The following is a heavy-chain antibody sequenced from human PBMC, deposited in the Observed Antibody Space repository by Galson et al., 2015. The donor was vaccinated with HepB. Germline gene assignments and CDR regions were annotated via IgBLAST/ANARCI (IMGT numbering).Heavy chain of an antibody. Sequence: SLRLSCAASGSTFSNYAMHWVRQAPGKGLEYVSGINSDGVGTYYLDSVKGRFTVSRDNSKNALYLQMSGLRTDDTAVYYCVQRSSGWYLVWGQGTLVTVSS. CDR3: VQRSSGWYLV. CDR1: GSTFSNYA. V-gene: IGHV3-64D*06. D-gene: IGHD6-19*01. J-gene: IGHJ4*02. CDR2: INSDGVGT.